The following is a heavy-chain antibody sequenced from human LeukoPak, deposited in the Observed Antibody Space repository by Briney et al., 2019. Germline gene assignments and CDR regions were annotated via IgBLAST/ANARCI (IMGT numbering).Heavy chain of an antibody. J-gene: IGHJ4*02. Sequence: PSQTLSLTCTVSGGSISSGDYYWSWIRQPPGKGLEWIGYIYYSGSTYYNPSLKSRVTISVDTSKNQFPLKLSSVTAADTAVYYCARARRLYFFDYWGQGTLVTVSS. CDR3: ARARRLYFFDY. V-gene: IGHV4-30-4*01. CDR2: IYYSGST. CDR1: GGSISSGDYY. D-gene: IGHD3-9*01.